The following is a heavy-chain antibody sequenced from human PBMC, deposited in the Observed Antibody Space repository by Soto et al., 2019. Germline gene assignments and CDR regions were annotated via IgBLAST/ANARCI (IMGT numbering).Heavy chain of an antibody. CDR2: SIPVFQTA. CDR3: ARGGSGYTWFNEF. D-gene: IGHD3-22*01. CDR1: GGLFSSYP. J-gene: IGHJ4*02. Sequence: QEQLVQSGAEVKKPGSSVKVSCKASGGLFSSYPISWVRQVPGQGLEWMGGSIPVFQTAYYTQRFQGRVTNPEDESTTTAYREMSSRRSEDRAICYCARGGSGYTWFNEFWGQGTLVTVSS. V-gene: IGHV1-69*01.